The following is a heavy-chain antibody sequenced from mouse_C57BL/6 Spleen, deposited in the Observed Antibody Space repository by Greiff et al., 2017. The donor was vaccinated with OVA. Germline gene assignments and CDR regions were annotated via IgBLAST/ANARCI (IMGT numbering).Heavy chain of an antibody. CDR1: GFTFSSYA. D-gene: IGHD1-1*01. Sequence: EVKLMESGGGLVKPGGSLKLSCAASGFTFSSYAMSWVRQTPEKRLEWVATISDGGSYTYYPDNVKGRFTISRDNAKNNLYLQMSHLKSEDTAMYYCARRGPTVGFDYWGQGTTLTVSS. CDR3: ARRGPTVGFDY. CDR2: ISDGGSYT. V-gene: IGHV5-4*03. J-gene: IGHJ2*01.